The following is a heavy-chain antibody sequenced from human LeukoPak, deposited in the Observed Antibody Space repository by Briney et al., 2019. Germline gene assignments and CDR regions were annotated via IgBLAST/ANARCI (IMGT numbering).Heavy chain of an antibody. CDR1: GGSISRYY. Sequence: SETLSLTCTVSGGSISRYYWSWFRQPPGKGLEWIAYIYYSGTTNYNPSLKSRVTISLDTSKNQLSLKLRSVTAADTAVYYCAGLIVVVPAAIPSWGQGTLVTVSS. J-gene: IGHJ4*02. V-gene: IGHV4-59*12. D-gene: IGHD2-2*02. CDR2: IYYSGTT. CDR3: AGLIVVVPAAIPS.